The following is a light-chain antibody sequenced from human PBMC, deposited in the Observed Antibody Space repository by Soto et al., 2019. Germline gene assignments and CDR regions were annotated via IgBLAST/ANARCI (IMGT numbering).Light chain of an antibody. J-gene: IGKJ5*01. CDR2: DAS. Sequence: ETVLMQSAGTLSLSPGERATLSCRASQSVTTYFAWYQQKPGQAPRLLIYDASNRTTGVPARFSGSGSATDFTLTISSLEPEDFAVYYCQQRSNWHPSITFAQGTRLEIK. CDR3: QQRSNWHPSIT. V-gene: IGKV3-11*01. CDR1: QSVTTY.